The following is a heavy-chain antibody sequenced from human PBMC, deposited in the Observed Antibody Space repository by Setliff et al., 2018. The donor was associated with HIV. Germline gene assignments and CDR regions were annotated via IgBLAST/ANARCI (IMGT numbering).Heavy chain of an antibody. V-gene: IGHV3-21*01. J-gene: IGHJ1*01. CDR1: GFSLNDYS. Sequence: GGSLRLSCAASGFSLNDYSMNWVRQAPGKGLEWVSCISSGGGFIYSADSVKGRFTISRDSAKNSVYLQMNSLRAEDTAVYYCARDSGPYYDYVWGTYRPEYFQHWGQGTLVTVSS. D-gene: IGHD3-16*02. CDR3: ARDSGPYYDYVWGTYRPEYFQH. CDR2: ISSGGGFI.